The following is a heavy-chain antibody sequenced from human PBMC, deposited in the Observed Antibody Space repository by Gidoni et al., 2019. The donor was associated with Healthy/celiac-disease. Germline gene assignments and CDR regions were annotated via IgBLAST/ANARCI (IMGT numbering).Heavy chain of an antibody. CDR2: ISSSSSTI. J-gene: IGHJ6*02. CDR3: AREGGSYFNYYGMDV. V-gene: IGHV3-48*02. D-gene: IGHD1-26*01. Sequence: EVQLVESGGGLVQPGGSLRRSCAASGFTFSSYSMNWVRQAPGKGLEWVSYISSSSSTIYYAASVKGRFTISRDNAKNSLYLQMNSLRDEDTAVYYCAREGGSYFNYYGMDVWGQGTTVTVSS. CDR1: GFTFSSYS.